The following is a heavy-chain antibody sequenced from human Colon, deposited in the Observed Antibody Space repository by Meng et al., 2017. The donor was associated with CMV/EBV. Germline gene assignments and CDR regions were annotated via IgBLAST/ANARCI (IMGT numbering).Heavy chain of an antibody. D-gene: IGHD3-3*01. CDR1: GFIFSSYG. CDR2: IQYEGSDK. V-gene: IGHV3-30*02. CDR3: AKDRAIFGVVTHYFDY. J-gene: IGHJ4*02. Sequence: GESLKISCEASGFIFSSYGMHWVRQAPGKGLEWVAYIQYEGSDKYYAESVKGRLTISRDNSKNNLYLQMNSLRAEDTAVYYCAKDRAIFGVVTHYFDYWGQGTLVTVSS.